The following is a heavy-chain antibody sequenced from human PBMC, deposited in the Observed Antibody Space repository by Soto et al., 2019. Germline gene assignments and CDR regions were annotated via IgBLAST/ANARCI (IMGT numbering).Heavy chain of an antibody. CDR2: ISSNGGST. D-gene: IGHD5-12*01. CDR3: ARGSVDIVATIRPRPFDY. Sequence: PGGSLRLSCAASGFTFSSYAMHWVRQAPGKGLEYVSAISSNGGSTYYANSVNGRFTISRDNSKNTLYLQMGSLRAEDMAVYYCARGSVDIVATIRPRPFDYWGQGTLVTVSS. CDR1: GFTFSSYA. J-gene: IGHJ4*02. V-gene: IGHV3-64*01.